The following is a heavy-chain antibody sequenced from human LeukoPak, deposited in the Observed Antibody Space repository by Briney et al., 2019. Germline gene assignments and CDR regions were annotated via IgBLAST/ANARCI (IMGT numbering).Heavy chain of an antibody. CDR1: GFTFSSYW. V-gene: IGHV3-30-3*01. Sequence: GGSLRLSCAASGFTFSSYWMHWVRQVPGKGLEWVAVISYDGSNKYYADSVKGRFTISRDNSKNTLYLQMNSLRAEDTAVYYCARSYYYDSSGPDYWGQGTLVTVSS. J-gene: IGHJ4*02. CDR2: ISYDGSNK. D-gene: IGHD3-22*01. CDR3: ARSYYYDSSGPDY.